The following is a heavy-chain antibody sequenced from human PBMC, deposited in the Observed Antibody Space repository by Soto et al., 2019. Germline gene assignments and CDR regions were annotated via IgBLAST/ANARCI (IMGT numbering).Heavy chain of an antibody. J-gene: IGHJ5*02. Sequence: QVQLQESGPGLVQPSQTLSLTCTVSGGSISISDHSWSWIRLQPGKGLEWIGYIYYSGTTYYNPSLKSQVYIAIDTSKRQFSLRLTSVTAADTAVYFWAMYCGSANFGRFDPWGQGTLVTVSS. CDR3: AMYCGSANFGRFDP. CDR1: GGSISISDHS. CDR2: IYYSGTT. V-gene: IGHV4-31*01. D-gene: IGHD2-2*01.